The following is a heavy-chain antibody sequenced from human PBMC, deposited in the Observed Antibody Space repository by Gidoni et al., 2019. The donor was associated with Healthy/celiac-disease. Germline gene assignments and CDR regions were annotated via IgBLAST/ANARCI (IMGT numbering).Heavy chain of an antibody. V-gene: IGHV3-11*01. CDR1: GFTFSAYY. Sequence: QVQLVESGGGLVKPGGSLRRSCAAYGFTFSAYYMNWIRQAPGKGLEWVSDISSSGSTIYYADSVKGRFTISRDNAKNSLYLQMNSLRAEDTAVYYCARGYYYDSRATGFDYWGQGTLVTVSS. CDR3: ARGYYYDSRATGFDY. CDR2: ISSSGSTI. D-gene: IGHD3-22*01. J-gene: IGHJ4*02.